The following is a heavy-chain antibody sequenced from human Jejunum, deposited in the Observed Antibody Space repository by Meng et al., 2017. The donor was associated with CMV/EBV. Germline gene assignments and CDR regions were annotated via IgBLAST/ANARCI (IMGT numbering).Heavy chain of an antibody. CDR3: ARGLGHASNNSHDY. V-gene: IGHV4-59*11. CDR2: VYYSGSA. J-gene: IGHJ4*02. CDR1: GDSIRSHY. D-gene: IGHD1-1*01. Sequence: SGDSIRSHYWSWIRQPPGKGLEWMGYVYYSGSATYSPSLRSRVSISVDTSKNQFSLNLRSVTAADTAMYFCARGLGHASNNSHDYWGQGTLVTVSS.